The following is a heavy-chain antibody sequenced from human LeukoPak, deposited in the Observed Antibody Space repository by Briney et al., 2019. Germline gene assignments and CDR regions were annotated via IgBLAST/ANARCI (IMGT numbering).Heavy chain of an antibody. CDR1: GFTFSSYS. CDR3: ARDRVRGVTAFDP. Sequence: PGGSLRLSCAASGFTFSSYSMNWVRQAPGRGLEWDSSISSSSSYIYYADSVKGRFTISRDNARNSLYLQMNSLRAEDTAVYYCARDRVRGVTAFDPWGQGTLVTVSS. CDR2: ISSSSSYI. V-gene: IGHV3-21*01. D-gene: IGHD3-10*01. J-gene: IGHJ5*02.